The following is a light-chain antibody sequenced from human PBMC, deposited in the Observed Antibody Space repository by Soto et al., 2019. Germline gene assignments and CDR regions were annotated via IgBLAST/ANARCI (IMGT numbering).Light chain of an antibody. Sequence: EIVLTQSPGTLSLSPGERATLSCRASQSVSSSYLAWYQQKPGQAPRLLIYGASSRATGIPDRFSGSGSGTDFNLTISRLEPEDSAAYYCHQYDSSPLTFGGGTKVEIK. CDR3: HQYDSSPLT. V-gene: IGKV3-20*01. CDR2: GAS. J-gene: IGKJ4*01. CDR1: QSVSSSY.